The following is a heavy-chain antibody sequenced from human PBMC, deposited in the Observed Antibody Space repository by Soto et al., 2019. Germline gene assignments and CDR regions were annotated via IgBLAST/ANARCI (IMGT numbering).Heavy chain of an antibody. CDR1: GLTFSHYG. CDR2: ISCDGSLK. J-gene: IGHJ4*02. CDR3: AKEADYCVSSKYDN. Sequence: ESGGGVVQPGRSLRLSCVASGLTFSHYGMHWARQVPGKGLEWVAVISCDGSLKFYEDCVKGRFTISRDNSRNTLYLEMNGLRPEDTAVYYCAKEADYCVSSKYDNWGRGTLVTVSS. D-gene: IGHD2-21*01. V-gene: IGHV3-30*18.